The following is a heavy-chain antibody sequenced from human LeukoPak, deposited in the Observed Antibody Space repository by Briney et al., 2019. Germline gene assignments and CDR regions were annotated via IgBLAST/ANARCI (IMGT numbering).Heavy chain of an antibody. J-gene: IGHJ4*02. CDR3: ARGGYGDGDVE. CDR1: GGSISSGSYD. D-gene: IGHD2-21*01. CDR2: VYTSGST. V-gene: IGHV4-61*02. Sequence: PSETLSLTCTVSGGSISSGSYDWSWIRQPAGKGLEWIGRVYTSGSTNYNPSLKSRVTISIDTSKNQFSLNLSSVTAADTAFYYCARGGYGDGDVEWGQGTLVTVSS.